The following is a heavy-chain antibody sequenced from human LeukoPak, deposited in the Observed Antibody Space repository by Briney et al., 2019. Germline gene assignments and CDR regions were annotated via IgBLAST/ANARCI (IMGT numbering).Heavy chain of an antibody. J-gene: IGHJ2*01. CDR2: ISSSSSYI. V-gene: IGHV3-21*01. D-gene: IGHD5-18*01. Sequence: GGSLRLSCAASGFTFSSYSMNWVRQAPGKGLEWVSSISSSSSYIYYADSVKGRFTISRDNAKNPLYLQMNSLRAEDTAVYYCARDRGYSYGPTYWYFDLWGRGTLVTVSS. CDR1: GFTFSSYS. CDR3: ARDRGYSYGPTYWYFDL.